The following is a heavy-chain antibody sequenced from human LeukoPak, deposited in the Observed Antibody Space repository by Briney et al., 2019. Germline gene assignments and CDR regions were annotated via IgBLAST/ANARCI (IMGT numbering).Heavy chain of an antibody. CDR3: ARGDIVLMVYAIGVDY. V-gene: IGHV3-30-3*01. J-gene: IGHJ4*02. Sequence: GGSLRLSCAASGFTFSRYWMHWVRQAPGKGLEWVAVISYDGSNKYYADSVKGRFTISRDNSKNTLYLQMNSLRAEDTAVYYCARGDIVLMVYAIGVDYWGQGTLVTVSS. D-gene: IGHD2-8*01. CDR2: ISYDGSNK. CDR1: GFTFSRYW.